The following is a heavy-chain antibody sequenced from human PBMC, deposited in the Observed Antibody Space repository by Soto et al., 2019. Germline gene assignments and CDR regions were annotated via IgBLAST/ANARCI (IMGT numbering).Heavy chain of an antibody. V-gene: IGHV4-59*01. Sequence: ETLSLTCTVSGGSISSYYWSWIRQPPGKGLEWIGYIYYSGSTNYNPSLKSRVTISFDTSKNQISLQVRSATAADAAVYYCARDLKEYCSDGKCNWFDPWGQGTLVTVSS. CDR1: GGSISSYY. D-gene: IGHD2-15*01. CDR2: IYYSGST. J-gene: IGHJ5*02. CDR3: ARDLKEYCSDGKCNWFDP.